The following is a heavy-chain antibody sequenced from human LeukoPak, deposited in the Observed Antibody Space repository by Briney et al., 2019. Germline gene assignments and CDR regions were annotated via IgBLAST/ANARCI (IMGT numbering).Heavy chain of an antibody. CDR2: ISAYNGNT. V-gene: IGHV1-18*01. D-gene: IGHD6-13*01. Sequence: GGTLRLSCAASGFTFSSYGISWVRQAPGQGLEWMGWISAYNGNTNYAQKLQGRVTMTTDTSTSTTYMELRSLRSDDTAVYYCARDLPYSSSWESIDYWGQGTLVTVSS. CDR3: ARDLPYSSSWESIDY. CDR1: GFTFSSYG. J-gene: IGHJ4*02.